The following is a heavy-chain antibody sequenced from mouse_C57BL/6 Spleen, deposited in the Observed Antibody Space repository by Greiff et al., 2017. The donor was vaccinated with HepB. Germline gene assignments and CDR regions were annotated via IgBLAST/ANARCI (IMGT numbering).Heavy chain of an antibody. CDR1: GYSITSGYY. V-gene: IGHV3-6*01. J-gene: IGHJ2*01. CDR2: ISYDGSN. CDR3: ARDYGSSYEGYYFDY. Sequence: ESGPGLVKPSQSLSLTCSVTGYSITSGYYWNWIRQFPGNKLEWMGYISYDGSNNYNPSLKNRISITRDTSKNQFFLKLNSVTTEDTATYYCARDYGSSYEGYYFDYWGQGTTLTVSS. D-gene: IGHD1-1*01.